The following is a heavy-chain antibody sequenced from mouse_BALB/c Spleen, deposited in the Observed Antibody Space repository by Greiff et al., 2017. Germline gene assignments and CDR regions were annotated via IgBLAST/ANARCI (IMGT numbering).Heavy chain of an antibody. Sequence: EVQLVESGPGLVKPSQSLSLTCTVTGYSITSDYAWNWIRQFPGNKLEWMGYISYSGSTSYNPSLKSRISITRDTSKNQFFLQLNSVTTEDTATYYCAREGGQLGLRAFPYFDYWGQGTTLTVSS. V-gene: IGHV3-2*02. CDR3: AREGGQLGLRAFPYFDY. J-gene: IGHJ2*01. D-gene: IGHD3-3*01. CDR2: ISYSGST. CDR1: GYSITSDYA.